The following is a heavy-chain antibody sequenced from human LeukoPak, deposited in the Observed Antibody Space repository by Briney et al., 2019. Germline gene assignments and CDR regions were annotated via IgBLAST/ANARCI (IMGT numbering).Heavy chain of an antibody. J-gene: IGHJ6*02. CDR3: ASDAFESGRPNYYGMDV. Sequence: GGSLRLSCAASGFTVSSNYMSWVRQAPGKGLEWVSVIYSGGSTYYADSVKGRFTISRDNSKNTLYLQMNSLRAEDTAVYYCASDAFESGRPNYYGMDVWGQGTTVTVSS. CDR1: GFTVSSNY. D-gene: IGHD1-26*01. V-gene: IGHV3-66*01. CDR2: IYSGGST.